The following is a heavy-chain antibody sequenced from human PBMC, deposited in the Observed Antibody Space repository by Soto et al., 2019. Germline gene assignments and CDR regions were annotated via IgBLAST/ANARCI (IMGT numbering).Heavy chain of an antibody. Sequence: SETLSLTCAVYGGSFSNYYWSWIRQPPGKGLEWIGEINHSGSTNYNPSLKSRVTISVDTSKNQFSLMLSSVTAADTAVYYCARVSGSHDILTGFLYFDYWGKGTLVTVSS. CDR3: ARVSGSHDILTGFLYFDY. CDR1: GGSFSNYY. J-gene: IGHJ4*02. CDR2: INHSGST. V-gene: IGHV4-34*01. D-gene: IGHD3-9*01.